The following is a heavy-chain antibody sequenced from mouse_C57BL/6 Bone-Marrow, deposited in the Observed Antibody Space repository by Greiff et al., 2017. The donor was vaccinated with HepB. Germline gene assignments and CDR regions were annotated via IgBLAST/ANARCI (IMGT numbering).Heavy chain of an antibody. Sequence: EVKLMESEGGLVQPGSSMKLSCTASGFTFSDYYMAWVRQVPEKGLEWVANINYDGSSTYYLDSLKSRFIISRDNAKNILYLQMSSLKSEDTATYYCARVGYYPDYWGQGTTLTVSS. CDR1: GFTFSDYY. V-gene: IGHV5-16*01. CDR3: ARVGYYPDY. CDR2: INYDGSST. J-gene: IGHJ2*01.